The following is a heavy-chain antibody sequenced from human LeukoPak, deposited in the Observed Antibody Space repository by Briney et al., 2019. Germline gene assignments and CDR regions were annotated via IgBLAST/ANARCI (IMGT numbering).Heavy chain of an antibody. CDR2: INPSGGST. V-gene: IGHV1-46*01. D-gene: IGHD3-10*01. CDR3: ARGKGSGSYCWFDP. CDR1: GYIFTKYY. J-gene: IGHJ5*02. Sequence: GGSVKVSCKPSGYIFTKYYIHWVRQAAGQGLKWMGVINPSGGSTSDAQKFQGRVTMTRNTSTSTVYMALSSLRSEDTAVYYCARGKGSGSYCWFDPGGRGPLVTVSS.